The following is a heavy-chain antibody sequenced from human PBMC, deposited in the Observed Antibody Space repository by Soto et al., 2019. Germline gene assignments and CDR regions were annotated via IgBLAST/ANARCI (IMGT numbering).Heavy chain of an antibody. V-gene: IGHV4-59*01. CDR1: GGSISSYY. CDR2: IYYSGST. D-gene: IGHD1-1*01. J-gene: IGHJ3*02. CDR3: ARAFYNHDAFDI. Sequence: SETLSLTCTVSGGSISSYYWSWIRQPPGKGLEWIGYIYYSGSTNYNPSLKSRVTISVDTSKNQFSLKLSSVTAADTAVYYCARAFYNHDAFDIWGQGTMVTVSS.